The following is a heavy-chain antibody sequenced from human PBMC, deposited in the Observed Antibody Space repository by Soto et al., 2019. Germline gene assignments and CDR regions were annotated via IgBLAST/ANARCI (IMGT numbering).Heavy chain of an antibody. CDR2: IYYSGST. CDR3: ATQEVGGSYVYTFDP. D-gene: IGHD1-26*01. J-gene: IGHJ5*02. Sequence: PSETLSLTCTVSGDSTSSSYYWGWIRQPPGKGLEWIGSIYYSGSTYYNPSLKSRVTISVDTSKNQFSLKLSSVTAADTAVYYCATQEVGGSYVYTFDPWGQGTLVTVSS. CDR1: GDSTSSSYY. V-gene: IGHV4-39*01.